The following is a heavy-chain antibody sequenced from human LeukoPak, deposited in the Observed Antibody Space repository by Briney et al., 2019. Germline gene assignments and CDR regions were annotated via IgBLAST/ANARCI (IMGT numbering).Heavy chain of an antibody. J-gene: IGHJ4*02. Sequence: SETLSLTCTVSGGSVSSGSYYWSWIRQPPGKGLEWIGYIYYSGSTNYYPSLKSRVTISVDTSKNQFSLKLSSVTAADTAVYYCASLYNWNGRGFDYWGQGTLVTVSS. D-gene: IGHD1-20*01. CDR3: ASLYNWNGRGFDY. V-gene: IGHV4-61*01. CDR2: IYYSGST. CDR1: GGSVSSGSYY.